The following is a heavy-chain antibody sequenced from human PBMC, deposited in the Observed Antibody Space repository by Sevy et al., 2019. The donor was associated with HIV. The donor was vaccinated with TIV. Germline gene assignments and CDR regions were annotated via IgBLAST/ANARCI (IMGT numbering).Heavy chain of an antibody. CDR3: VRVLWDFPVVPAGTPSAWLDS. D-gene: IGHD1-26*01. J-gene: IGHJ5*01. CDR2: IDPRGNER. CDR1: GFTFDTYW. V-gene: IGHV3-7*01. Sequence: GGCLRLSCAASGFTFDTYWMGWVRQAPGRGLEWVASIDPRGNERDYLDSLKGRFTISRDKAKNSLYLQMHSLKAGDKALYSGVRVLWDFPVVPAGTPSAWLDSWGQGTLVTVSS.